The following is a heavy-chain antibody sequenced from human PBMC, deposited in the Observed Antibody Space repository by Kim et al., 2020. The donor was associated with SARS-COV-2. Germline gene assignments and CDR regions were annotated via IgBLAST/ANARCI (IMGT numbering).Heavy chain of an antibody. Sequence: ASVKVSCKASGYTFTNYGFTWVRQAPGQGLEWMGWINAYTGNTNYAQKFQGRVTMTTDTPTSTTYVELRGLRSDDTAVYYCARAGLAELWLGDFDYWGQGTLVTVSS. CDR1: GYTFTNYG. CDR2: INAYTGNT. CDR3: ARAGLAELWLGDFDY. J-gene: IGHJ4*02. D-gene: IGHD5-18*01. V-gene: IGHV1-18*04.